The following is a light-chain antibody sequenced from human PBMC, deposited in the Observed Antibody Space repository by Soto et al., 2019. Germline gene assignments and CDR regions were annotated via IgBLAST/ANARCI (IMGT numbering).Light chain of an antibody. J-gene: IGLJ2*01. CDR3: ASYTRSDTVI. Sequence: QSVLTQPASVSGSPGQSITISCTGTSSDVGGYNYVSWYQQHPGKAPKLMINDVTSRPSGVSSRFSGSKSGNTASLTISGLQAEDEAEYYCASYTRSDTVIFGGGTKLTVL. CDR2: DVT. V-gene: IGLV2-14*03. CDR1: SSDVGGYNY.